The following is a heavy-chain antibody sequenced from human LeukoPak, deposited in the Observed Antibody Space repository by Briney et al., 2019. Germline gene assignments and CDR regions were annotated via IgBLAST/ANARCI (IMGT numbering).Heavy chain of an antibody. J-gene: IGHJ6*03. V-gene: IGHV3-23*01. CDR3: AKDDVPALGTGYMDV. CDR1: GLTFRTYT. D-gene: IGHD2-2*01. CDR2: ISASGGST. Sequence: GGSLRLSCAVSGLTFRTYTMSWVRQAPGKGLEWVSGISASGGSTFYADSVKGRFTIARDNSKNTLYLQMGSLRAEDSALYYCAKDDVPALGTGYMDVWGKGTTVIVSS.